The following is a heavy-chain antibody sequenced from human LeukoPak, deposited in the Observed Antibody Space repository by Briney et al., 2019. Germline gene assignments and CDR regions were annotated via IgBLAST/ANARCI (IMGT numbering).Heavy chain of an antibody. D-gene: IGHD2-21*01. CDR2: IIPIFGTA. CDR1: GGTFSSYA. CDR3: ARGADVVYFDY. V-gene: IGHV1-69*05. J-gene: IGHJ4*02. Sequence: APVKVSCKASGGTFSSYAISWVRQAPGQGLEWMGRIIPIFGTANYAQKSQGRVTITTDESTSTAYMELSSLRSEDTAVYYCARGADVVYFDYWGQGTLVTVSS.